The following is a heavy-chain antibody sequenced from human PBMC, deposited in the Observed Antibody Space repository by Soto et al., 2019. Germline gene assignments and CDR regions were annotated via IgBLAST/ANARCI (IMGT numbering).Heavy chain of an antibody. D-gene: IGHD6-13*01. J-gene: IGHJ6*02. CDR3: ARDRSGSWYGRGYYYYGMDG. CDR2: ITSSGSSI. CDR1: GFTFSDHY. Sequence: QVQLVESGGGLVKPGGSLRLSCAASGFTFSDHYMSWIRQAPGKGLEYIAYITSSGSSIYYADSVKGRFTISRDNAKNSLYLQMNSLSAEDTAVYYCARDRSGSWYGRGYYYYGMDGWGQGTTVTVSS. V-gene: IGHV3-11*01.